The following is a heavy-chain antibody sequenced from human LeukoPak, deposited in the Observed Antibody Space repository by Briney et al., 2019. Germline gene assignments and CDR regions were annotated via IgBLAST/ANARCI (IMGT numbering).Heavy chain of an antibody. Sequence: SVKVSCKASGGTFSSYAINWVRQAPGQGLEWMGRIIPILGIANYAQKFQGRVTITADESTSTVYMELSSLRSEDTAVYYCASSPTYYYYYMDVWGKGTTVIVSS. CDR2: IIPILGIA. CDR3: ASSPTYYYYYMDV. V-gene: IGHV1-69*04. CDR1: GGTFSSYA. J-gene: IGHJ6*03.